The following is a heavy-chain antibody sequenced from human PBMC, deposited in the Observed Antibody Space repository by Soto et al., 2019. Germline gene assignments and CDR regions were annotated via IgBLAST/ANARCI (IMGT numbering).Heavy chain of an antibody. CDR1: GFTFYNYA. D-gene: IGHD1-1*01. CDR3: ARPLTGEWELEGITYGMDV. CDR2: IYYSGST. Sequence: VQLLESGGVLVQPGGSLRLSCAASGFTFYNYAMNWVRQAPGKGLEWIGSIYYSGSTYYNPSLKSRVTISVDTSKNQFSLKLSSVTAADTAVYYCARPLTGEWELEGITYGMDVWGQGTTVTVSS. V-gene: IGHV4-38-2*01. J-gene: IGHJ6*02.